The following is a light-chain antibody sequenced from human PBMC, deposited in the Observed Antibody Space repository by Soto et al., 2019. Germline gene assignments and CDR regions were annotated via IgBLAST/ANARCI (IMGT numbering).Light chain of an antibody. CDR1: LGIRND. Sequence: DIQMTQSPSSLSASVGDRVTITCRASLGIRNDLGWYQHKPGKAPKRLIYAASSLQSGVPSRFSGSGSGADFTLTISRLEPEDFAVYYCQQYGSSPPRTFGQGTKVDIK. CDR2: AAS. V-gene: IGKV1-17*01. J-gene: IGKJ1*01. CDR3: QQYGSSPPRT.